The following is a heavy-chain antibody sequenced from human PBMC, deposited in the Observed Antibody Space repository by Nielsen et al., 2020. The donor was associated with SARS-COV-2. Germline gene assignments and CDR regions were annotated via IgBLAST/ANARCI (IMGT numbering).Heavy chain of an antibody. J-gene: IGHJ6*03. Sequence: GESLKISCAASGFTFSGYTMNWVRQAPGKGLEWVSSLSSSGYYIFYADSVKGRFTISRDNAENSLYLQMNSLRADDTAVYFCTRDPSYNWNDEVTHYYMDVWGKGTTVTVSS. CDR1: GFTFSGYT. CDR2: LSSSGYYI. D-gene: IGHD1-1*01. V-gene: IGHV3-21*01. CDR3: TRDPSYNWNDEVTHYYMDV.